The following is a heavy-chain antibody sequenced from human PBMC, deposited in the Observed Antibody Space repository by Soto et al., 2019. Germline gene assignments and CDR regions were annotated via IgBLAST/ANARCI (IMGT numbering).Heavy chain of an antibody. J-gene: IGHJ6*02. CDR1: GGSISSCGYY. CDR3: ARAPHYDILTGWAGMDV. CDR2: IYYSGST. V-gene: IGHV4-31*03. Sequence: QVQLQESGPGLVKPSQTLSLTCTVSGGSISSCGYYWSWIRQHPGKGLEWIGYIYYSGSTYYNPSLKSRVTISVDTSKNQFSLKLSSVTAADTAVYYCARAPHYDILTGWAGMDVWGQGTTVTVSS. D-gene: IGHD3-9*01.